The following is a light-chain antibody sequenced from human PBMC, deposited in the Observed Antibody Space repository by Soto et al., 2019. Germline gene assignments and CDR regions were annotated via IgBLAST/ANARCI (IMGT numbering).Light chain of an antibody. Sequence: EIVMTQSPATLSVSPGERATLSCRASQSVSSNLAWYQQKPGQAPRLLIYGASNRATGIPVRFSGSGSGTQFTLTISSLQSEDFGVYYCQQNNNWPPVTVGQGTRLEIK. CDR3: QQNNNWPPVT. CDR1: QSVSSN. V-gene: IGKV3D-15*01. J-gene: IGKJ5*01. CDR2: GAS.